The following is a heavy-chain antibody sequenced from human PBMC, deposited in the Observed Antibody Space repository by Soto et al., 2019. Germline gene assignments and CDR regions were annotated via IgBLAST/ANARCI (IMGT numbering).Heavy chain of an antibody. J-gene: IGHJ4*01. CDR2: VSYDGSNQ. V-gene: IGHV3-30-3*01. CDR1: GFTFSTYV. D-gene: IGHD6-13*01. Sequence: QVQLVESGGGVVQPGRSLRLSCAASGFTFSTYVMHWVRQAPGKGLEWVGVVSYDGSNQHYADSVKGRITISRDNSKNTLSLQMNSQRPEDTAVYYCARGSAWSIAAAGSLHYWGQGTLVTVSS. CDR3: ARGSAWSIAAAGSLHY.